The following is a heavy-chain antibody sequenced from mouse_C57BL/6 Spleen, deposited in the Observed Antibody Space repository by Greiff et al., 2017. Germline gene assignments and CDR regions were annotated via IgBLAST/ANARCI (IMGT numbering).Heavy chain of an antibody. CDR3: TRDQGDYGNYGYFDV. CDR2: ISSGGDYI. J-gene: IGHJ1*03. Sequence: EVKLMESGEGLVKPGGSLKLSCAASGFTFSSYAMSWVRQTPEKRLEWVAYISSGGDYIYYADTVKGRFTISRDNARNTLYLQMSSLKSEDTAMYYCTRDQGDYGNYGYFDVWGTGTTVTVSS. V-gene: IGHV5-9-1*02. D-gene: IGHD2-1*01. CDR1: GFTFSSYA.